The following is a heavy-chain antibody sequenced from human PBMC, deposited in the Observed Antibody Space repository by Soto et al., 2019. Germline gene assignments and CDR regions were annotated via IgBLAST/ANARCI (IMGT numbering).Heavy chain of an antibody. CDR1: GGSISSGGYY. V-gene: IGHV4-31*03. J-gene: IGHJ4*02. CDR2: IYYTGST. Sequence: QVQLQESGPGLVKPSQTLSLTCTVSGGSISSGGYYWSWIRQHPGKGLEWIGYIYYTGSTYYNPSLKRRVTISVDPSKNQFSLKLSSVTAADTAVYYCATLYMVRGVRTFDYWGQGTLGTVAA. D-gene: IGHD3-10*01. CDR3: ATLYMVRGVRTFDY.